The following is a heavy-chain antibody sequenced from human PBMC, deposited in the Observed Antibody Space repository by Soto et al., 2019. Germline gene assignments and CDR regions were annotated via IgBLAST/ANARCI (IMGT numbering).Heavy chain of an antibody. CDR2: IIPIFGTA. CDR3: ARDHGIAAAGKYYYYYGMDV. V-gene: IGHV1-69*13. Sequence: ASVKVSCKASGGTFSSYAISWVRQAPGQGLEWMGGIIPIFGTANYAQKFQGRVTITADESTSTAYMELSSLRSEDTAVYYCARDHGIAAAGKYYYYYGMDVWGQGTTVTVSS. D-gene: IGHD6-13*01. J-gene: IGHJ6*02. CDR1: GGTFSSYA.